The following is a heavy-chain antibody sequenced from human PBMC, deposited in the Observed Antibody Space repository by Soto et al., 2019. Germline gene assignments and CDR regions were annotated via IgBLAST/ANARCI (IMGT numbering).Heavy chain of an antibody. D-gene: IGHD3-22*01. CDR2: IIPIFGTA. V-gene: IGHV1-69*13. Sequence: SVKVSCKASGGTFSSYAISWVRQAPGQGLEWMGGIIPIFGTANYAQKFQGRVTITADESTSTAYMELSSLRSEDTAVYYCARSDSSGYFLFDYWGQGTLVTVSS. CDR1: GGTFSSYA. J-gene: IGHJ4*02. CDR3: ARSDSSGYFLFDY.